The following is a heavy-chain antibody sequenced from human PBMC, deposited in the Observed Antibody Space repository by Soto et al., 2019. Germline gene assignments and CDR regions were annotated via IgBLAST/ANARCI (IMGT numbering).Heavy chain of an antibody. CDR2: ISGSGGST. D-gene: IGHD5-18*01. Sequence: PGGSLRLSCAASGYTFSSYAMSWARQAPGKGLEWVSAISGSGGSTYYADSVKGRFTISRDNSKNTLYLQMNSLRAEDTAVYYCAKESWIHPKYYFDYWGQGTLVTVSS. CDR1: GYTFSSYA. V-gene: IGHV3-23*01. J-gene: IGHJ4*02. CDR3: AKESWIHPKYYFDY.